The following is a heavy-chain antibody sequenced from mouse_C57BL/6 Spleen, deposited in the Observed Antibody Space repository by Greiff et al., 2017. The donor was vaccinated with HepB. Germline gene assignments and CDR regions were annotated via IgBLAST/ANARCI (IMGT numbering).Heavy chain of an antibody. J-gene: IGHJ1*03. V-gene: IGHV1-61*01. Sequence: VQLQQPGAELVRPGSSVKLSCKASGYTFTSYWMDWVKQRPGQGLEWIGNIYPSDSETHYNQKFKDKATLTVDKSSSTAYMQLSSLTSEDSAVYYCARSYDGYWYFDVWGTGTTVTVSS. CDR1: GYTFTSYW. CDR2: IYPSDSET. CDR3: ARSYDGYWYFDV. D-gene: IGHD1-1*02.